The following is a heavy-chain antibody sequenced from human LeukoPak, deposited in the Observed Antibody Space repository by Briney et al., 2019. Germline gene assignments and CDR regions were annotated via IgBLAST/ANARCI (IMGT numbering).Heavy chain of an antibody. Sequence: ASVKVSCKASGGTFSSYAISWVRQAPGQGLEWMGRIIPILGTVNYAQKFQGRVTITADKSTSTAYMELRSLRSDDTAVYYCARVVGATKGDNWFDPWGQGTLVTVSS. CDR2: IIPILGTV. CDR3: ARVVGATKGDNWFDP. J-gene: IGHJ5*02. CDR1: GGTFSSYA. V-gene: IGHV1-69*04. D-gene: IGHD1-26*01.